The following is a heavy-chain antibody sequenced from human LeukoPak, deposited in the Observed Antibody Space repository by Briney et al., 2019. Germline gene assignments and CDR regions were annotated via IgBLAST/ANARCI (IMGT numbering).Heavy chain of an antibody. J-gene: IGHJ4*02. CDR1: GGSISSGSYY. V-gene: IGHV4-61*02. Sequence: PSETLSLTCTVSGGSISSGSYYWSWIRQPAGKGLEWIGCIYTSESTNYNPSLKSRVTISVDTSKNQFSLKLSSVTAADTAVYYCAASAIDYYDSSGYLDYWGQGTLVTVSS. CDR3: AASAIDYYDSSGYLDY. CDR2: IYTSEST. D-gene: IGHD3-22*01.